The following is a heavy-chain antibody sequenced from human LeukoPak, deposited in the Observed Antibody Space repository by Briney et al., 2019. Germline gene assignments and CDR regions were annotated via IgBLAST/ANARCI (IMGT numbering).Heavy chain of an antibody. CDR1: GFTFSTYS. Sequence: GGSLRLSCAASGFTFSTYSMNWVRQAPGKGLEWVSSISSSSTYIYYADSVKGRFTISRDNAKNSLFLQMNSLRAEDTAVYYCARENSGYSYGIDFDYWGQGTLVPVST. V-gene: IGHV3-21*01. D-gene: IGHD5-18*01. CDR2: ISSSSTYI. J-gene: IGHJ4*02. CDR3: ARENSGYSYGIDFDY.